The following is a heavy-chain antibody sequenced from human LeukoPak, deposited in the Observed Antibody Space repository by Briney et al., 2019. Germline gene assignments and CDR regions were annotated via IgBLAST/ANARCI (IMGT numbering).Heavy chain of an antibody. D-gene: IGHD3-10*01. CDR1: GFTFSSYA. J-gene: IGHJ3*02. CDR3: ANLPELYGSGSYYRALDAFDI. V-gene: IGHV3-23*01. Sequence: GRSLRLSCAASGFTFSSYAMSWVRQAPGKGLEWVSAISGSGGSTYYADSVKGRFTISRDNSKNTLYLQMNSLRAEDTAVYYCANLPELYGSGSYYRALDAFDIWGQGTMVTVSS. CDR2: ISGSGGST.